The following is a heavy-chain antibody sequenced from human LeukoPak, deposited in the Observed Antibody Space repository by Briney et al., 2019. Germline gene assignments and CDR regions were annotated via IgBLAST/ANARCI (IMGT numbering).Heavy chain of an antibody. J-gene: IGHJ1*01. CDR3: AKDTGSNWFEYFQH. V-gene: IGHV3-9*01. CDR1: GFTFDDYA. CDR2: ISWNSGSI. D-gene: IGHD6-13*01. Sequence: GGSLRLSCAASGFTFDDYAMHWVRQAPGKGLEWVSGISWNSGSIGYADSVKGRFSISRDNAKNSLYLQMNSLGAEDTALYYCAKDTGSNWFEYFQHWGQGTLVTVSS.